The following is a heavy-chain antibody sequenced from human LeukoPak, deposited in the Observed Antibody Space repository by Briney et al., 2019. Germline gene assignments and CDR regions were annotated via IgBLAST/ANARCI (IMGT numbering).Heavy chain of an antibody. CDR2: ISYDGSSK. V-gene: IGHV3-30*04. CDR1: GFTFSSYA. D-gene: IGHD6-13*01. Sequence: PGGSLRLSCAASGFTFSSYAMHWVRQAPGKGLEWVAVISYDGSSKYYADSVKGRFTISRDNSKNTLYLQMNSLRAEDTAVYYCAISIGIAAAGPDYWGQGTLVTVSS. J-gene: IGHJ4*02. CDR3: AISIGIAAAGPDY.